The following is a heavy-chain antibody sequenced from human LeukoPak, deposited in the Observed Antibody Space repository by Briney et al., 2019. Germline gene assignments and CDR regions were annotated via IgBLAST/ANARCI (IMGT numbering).Heavy chain of an antibody. Sequence: NPSETLSHTCAVYGGPFSGYYWSWIRQPPGKGLEWIGEINHSGSTNYNPSLKSRVTISVDTSKNQFSLKLSSVTAADTAVYYCARGASIAVLNWFDPWGQGTLVTVSS. CDR3: ARGASIAVLNWFDP. J-gene: IGHJ5*02. V-gene: IGHV4-34*01. D-gene: IGHD6-6*01. CDR1: GGPFSGYY. CDR2: INHSGST.